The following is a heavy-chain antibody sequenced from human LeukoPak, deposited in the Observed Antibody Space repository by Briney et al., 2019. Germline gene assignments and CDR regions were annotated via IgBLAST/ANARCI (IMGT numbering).Heavy chain of an antibody. D-gene: IGHD3-16*02. CDR1: GYTFTKYA. Sequence: ASVNVSCKASGYTFTKYAMNTVPQSPGQGLKCMGWIHPSTVNPTYAQAFTGRFVFSLDNSVSTTYLQISSLKAEDTGVYCCARAFQSLGGLSLPAQWGQGTVVSVSS. CDR3: ARAFQSLGGLSLPAQ. CDR2: IHPSTVNP. V-gene: IGHV7-4-1*02. J-gene: IGHJ4*02.